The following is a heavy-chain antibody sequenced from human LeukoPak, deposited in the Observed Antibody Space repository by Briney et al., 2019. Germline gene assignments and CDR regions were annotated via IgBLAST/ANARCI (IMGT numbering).Heavy chain of an antibody. D-gene: IGHD4-17*01. CDR3: ARTDGYSTVTASLGY. Sequence: GGSLRLSCAASGFTFSSYAMHWVRQAPGKGLEWVAVISYDGSNKYYADSVKGRFTISRDNSKNTLYLQMNSLRAEDTAVYYSARTDGYSTVTASLGYWGQGTLVTVSS. V-gene: IGHV3-30*04. CDR2: ISYDGSNK. J-gene: IGHJ4*02. CDR1: GFTFSSYA.